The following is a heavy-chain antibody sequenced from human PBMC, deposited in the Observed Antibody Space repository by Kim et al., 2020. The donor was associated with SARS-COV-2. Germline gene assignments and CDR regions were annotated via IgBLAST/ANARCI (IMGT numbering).Heavy chain of an antibody. CDR1: GGSFSGYY. V-gene: IGHV4-34*01. CDR3: ARGSVADSSSSPFRVTTYNWVEP. D-gene: IGHD6-6*01. Sequence: SETLSLTCAVYGGSFSGYYWSWIRQPPGKGLEWIGEINHSGSTNYNPSLKSRVTISVDTSKNQFSLKLSSVTAADTALFYCARGSVADSSSSPFRVTTYNWVEPWGQGTPVTVSS. J-gene: IGHJ5*02. CDR2: INHSGST.